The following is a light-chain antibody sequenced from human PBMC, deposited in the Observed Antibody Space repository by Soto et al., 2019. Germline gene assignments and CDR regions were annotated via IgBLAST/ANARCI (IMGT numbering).Light chain of an antibody. Sequence: DIPMTQSPSSLSASVGDTVTITCRASQGIIDYLAWFQQRPGQAPKLLIYAASTLHTGVPSRFSGSGAGGSGAGTEFTLTISSLQPEDVGTYYCQKYDTAPQTFGPGTSVEIK. J-gene: IGKJ1*01. CDR2: AAS. CDR1: QGIIDY. CDR3: QKYDTAPQT. V-gene: IGKV1-27*01.